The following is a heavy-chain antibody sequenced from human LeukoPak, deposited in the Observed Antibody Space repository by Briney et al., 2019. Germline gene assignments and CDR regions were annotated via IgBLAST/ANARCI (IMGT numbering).Heavy chain of an antibody. J-gene: IGHJ4*02. D-gene: IGHD4-17*01. V-gene: IGHV3-23*01. CDR1: GFTFTNYV. CDR3: AKGGGDYAGGFFDY. CDR2: ISVSGADT. Sequence: AGGSLRLSCAASGFTFTNYVMTWVRQAPGKGLEWLSGISVSGADTYYADSVKGRFTISRDNSKNTLYLQMNSLRAEDTAVYYCAKGGGDYAGGFFDYWGQGTLVTVSS.